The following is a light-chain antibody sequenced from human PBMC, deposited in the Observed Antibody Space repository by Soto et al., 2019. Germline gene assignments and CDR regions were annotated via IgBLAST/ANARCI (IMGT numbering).Light chain of an antibody. Sequence: QSALTQPPSVSGSPGQSVAISCTGTGSDIGTYNRVSWYQQPPGTAPKLMIYDVSDRPSGVPDRFSGSKSGNTASLTISGLQAEDGADYYRSSYTSSSPYVFGTGTKLTVL. V-gene: IGLV2-18*02. J-gene: IGLJ1*01. CDR2: DVS. CDR3: SSYTSSSPYV. CDR1: GSDIGTYNR.